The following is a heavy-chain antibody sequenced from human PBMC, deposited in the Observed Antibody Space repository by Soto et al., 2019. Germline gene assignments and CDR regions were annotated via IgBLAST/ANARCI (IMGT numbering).Heavy chain of an antibody. CDR3: ASSGSGWYLY. Sequence: QVQLVQSGAEVKKPGASVKVSCKASGYTFTSYDINWVRQATGQGIEWMGWLNPNSGNTGYAQKFEGRVTMTKNTSRSTAYIERSSVRSEDRAVYYCASSGSGWYLYWGQGTLVTVSS. D-gene: IGHD6-19*01. V-gene: IGHV1-8*01. J-gene: IGHJ4*02. CDR2: LNPNSGNT. CDR1: GYTFTSYD.